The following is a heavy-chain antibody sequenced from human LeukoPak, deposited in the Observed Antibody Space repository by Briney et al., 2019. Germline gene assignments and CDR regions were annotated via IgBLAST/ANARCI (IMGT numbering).Heavy chain of an antibody. V-gene: IGHV3-23*01. CDR1: GFTFSSYA. CDR2: ISGSGGST. D-gene: IGHD3-3*01. CDR3: AREAGVFGVVTSYYYGMDV. J-gene: IGHJ6*02. Sequence: GGSLRLSCAASGFTFSSYAMSWVRQAPGKGLEWVSAISGSGGSTYYADSVKGRFTISRDNSKNTLYLQMNSLRAEDTAVYYCAREAGVFGVVTSYYYGMDVWGQGTTVTVSS.